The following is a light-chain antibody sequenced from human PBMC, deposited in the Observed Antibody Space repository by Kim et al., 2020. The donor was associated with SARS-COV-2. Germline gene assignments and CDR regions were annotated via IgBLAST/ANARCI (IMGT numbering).Light chain of an antibody. J-gene: IGLJ3*02. Sequence: PGQSVTFSSTGTSSDVGGYNYVSWYQQHPGKAPKLMIYDVSKRPSGVPDRFSGSKSGNTASLTISGLQAEDEADYYCCSYAGSLDVFGGGTQLTVL. CDR2: DVS. V-gene: IGLV2-11*01. CDR3: CSYAGSLDV. CDR1: SSDVGGYNY.